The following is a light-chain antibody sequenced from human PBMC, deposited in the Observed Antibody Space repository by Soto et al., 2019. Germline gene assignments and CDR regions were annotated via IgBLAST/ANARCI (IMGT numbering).Light chain of an antibody. Sequence: QSALTQPASVSRSPGQSITISCTGTSSDVGSYNLVSWYQQHPGKAPKLMIYEGSKRPSGVSNRFSGSKSGNTASLTISGLQAEDEADSYCCSYAGSSTFVVFGGGTQLTVL. V-gene: IGLV2-23*03. CDR2: EGS. CDR1: SSDVGSYNL. CDR3: CSYAGSSTFVV. J-gene: IGLJ2*01.